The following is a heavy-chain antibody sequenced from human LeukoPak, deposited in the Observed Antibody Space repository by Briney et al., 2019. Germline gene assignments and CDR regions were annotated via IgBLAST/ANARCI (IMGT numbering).Heavy chain of an antibody. CDR1: GFTFSSYA. CDR3: AKGGSPFDFDSAFDY. Sequence: PGGSLRLSCAASGFTFSSYAMSWVRQAPGKGLERVSAISGSGGSTYYADSVKGRFTISRDNSKNTLYLQMNSLRAEDTAVYYCAKGGSPFDFDSAFDYWGQGTLVTVSS. V-gene: IGHV3-23*01. D-gene: IGHD3-9*01. J-gene: IGHJ4*02. CDR2: ISGSGGST.